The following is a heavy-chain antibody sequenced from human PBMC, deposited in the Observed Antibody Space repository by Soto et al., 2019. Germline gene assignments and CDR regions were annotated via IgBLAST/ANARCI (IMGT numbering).Heavy chain of an antibody. CDR1: AFTFNNYA. CDR3: AKSRYSDSSGDFYDY. D-gene: IGHD3-22*01. CDR2: IGCSGRTT. Sequence: PGGSLRLSCAASAFTFNNYAMSWVRQAPGKGLEWVAGIGCSGRTTYYADSVKGRFTISRDNSNNTLFLQMNSLRAEDTAVYYCAKSRYSDSSGDFYDYWGQGTLVTVSS. V-gene: IGHV3-23*01. J-gene: IGHJ4*02.